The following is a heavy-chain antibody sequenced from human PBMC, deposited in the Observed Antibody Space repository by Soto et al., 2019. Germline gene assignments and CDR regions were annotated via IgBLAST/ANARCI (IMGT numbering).Heavy chain of an antibody. CDR1: GYTFTSYD. J-gene: IGHJ4*02. Sequence: QVQLVQSGAEVKKPGASVKVSCKASGYTFTSYDISWVRQAPGQGLEWMRWISAYNGNTKYAQNLQGRVTMTTDTSTSTAYMALRSLRSDDTAVYYCARRYCSGGSCYFDYWGQGTLVTVSS. CDR3: ARRYCSGGSCYFDY. V-gene: IGHV1-18*01. CDR2: ISAYNGNT. D-gene: IGHD2-15*01.